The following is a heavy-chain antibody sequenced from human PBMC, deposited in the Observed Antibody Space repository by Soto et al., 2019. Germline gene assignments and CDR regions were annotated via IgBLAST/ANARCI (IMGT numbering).Heavy chain of an antibody. CDR2: INPKTGDT. CDR3: ATGTNGTTGWYHP. CDR1: GYTFTDFY. J-gene: IGHJ5*02. Sequence: QVQLVQSGTEVKKPGASVTVSCKSSGYTFTDFYLHWLRQAPGQVLEWVGWINPKTGDTKSSQKFQGRVTMSRDTSVSTAYIDLTSLTSDDTAMYYCATGTNGTTGWYHPWGQGTRVTVSS. D-gene: IGHD1-1*01. V-gene: IGHV1-2*02.